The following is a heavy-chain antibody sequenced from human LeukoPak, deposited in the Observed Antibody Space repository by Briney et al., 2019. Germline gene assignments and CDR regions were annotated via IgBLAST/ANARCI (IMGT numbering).Heavy chain of an antibody. V-gene: IGHV4-59*01. CDR3: ARDGSQQWSFMDV. D-gene: IGHD6-19*01. J-gene: IGHJ6*02. Sequence: PSETLSLTCTVSGGSISPYYWHWIRQPPGKGPEWIGYIYYSGSTSYNPSLKSRVTISVDTSKNEFSLKLSSVTAADTAVYYCARDGSQQWSFMDVWGQGTTVTVSS. CDR1: GGSISPYY. CDR2: IYYSGST.